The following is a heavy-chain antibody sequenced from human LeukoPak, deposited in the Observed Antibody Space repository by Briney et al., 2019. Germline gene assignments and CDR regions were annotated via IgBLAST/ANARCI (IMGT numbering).Heavy chain of an antibody. CDR2: INPKRGGT. CDR1: GYSFTGYY. V-gene: IGHV1-2*06. D-gene: IGHD3-10*01. Sequence: ASVKVSCKASGYSFTGYYMHWVRQAPGQGLEWMGRINPKRGGTNYAQKFQGRVTLTRDTSISTAHMELSRLTSDDTAVYYCALLWFGELWTKDYWGQETLVTVSS. J-gene: IGHJ4*02. CDR3: ALLWFGELWTKDY.